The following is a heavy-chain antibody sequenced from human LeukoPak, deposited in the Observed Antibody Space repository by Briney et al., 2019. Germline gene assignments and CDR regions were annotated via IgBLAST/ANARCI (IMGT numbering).Heavy chain of an antibody. V-gene: IGHV3-23*01. CDR1: GFTFSSYA. CDR2: ISSGGDYT. D-gene: IGHD6-19*01. J-gene: IGHJ5*02. CDR3: AKDRASGSGSYSYRGFDH. Sequence: GGSLRLSCAASGFTFSSYAMSWVRQAPGRGLEWVSAISSGGDYTNSADSVKGRFTISRDNSRNTLYLQMNSLRAEDTAVYYCAKDRASGSGSYSYRGFDHWGQGTLVTVSS.